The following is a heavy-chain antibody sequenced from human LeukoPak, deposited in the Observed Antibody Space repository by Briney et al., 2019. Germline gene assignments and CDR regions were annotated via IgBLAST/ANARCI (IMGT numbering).Heavy chain of an antibody. V-gene: IGHV3-30*02. Sequence: GGSLILSCGASGFVFDDYDMHWVRQAPGKGLEWVAFIRSDGYHTYYTDSVKGRFIITRDNFKNTLYLQMNSLRLEDMAVYYCAKPSGSGVDYWGRGTRVTVSS. D-gene: IGHD1-26*01. CDR1: GFVFDDYD. CDR3: AKPSGSGVDY. J-gene: IGHJ4*02. CDR2: IRSDGYHT.